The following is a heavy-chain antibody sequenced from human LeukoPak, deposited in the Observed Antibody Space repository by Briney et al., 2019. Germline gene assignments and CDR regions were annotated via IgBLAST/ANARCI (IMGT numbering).Heavy chain of an antibody. D-gene: IGHD3-10*01. CDR3: ARESAGSGQYYYYYMDV. V-gene: IGHV4-39*07. CDR2: IYYSGST. CDR1: GGSISSSSYY. Sequence: SETLSLTCTVSGGSISSSSYYWGWIRQPPGKGLEWIGNIYYSGSTHYNPSLKSRVTISVDTSKNQFSLKLSSVTAADTAVYYCARESAGSGQYYYYYMDVWGKGTTVTISS. J-gene: IGHJ6*03.